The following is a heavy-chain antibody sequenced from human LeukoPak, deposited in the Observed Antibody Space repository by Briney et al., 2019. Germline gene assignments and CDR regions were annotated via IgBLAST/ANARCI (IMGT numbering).Heavy chain of an antibody. CDR2: INHSGST. CDR3: ARGRSRFLEWLPISPGYYYYMDV. CDR1: GGSFSGYY. D-gene: IGHD3-3*01. V-gene: IGHV4-34*01. Sequence: SETLSLTCAVYGGSFSGYYWSWIRQPPGKGLEWIGEINHSGSTNYNPSLKSRVTISVDTSKNQFSLKLSSVTAADTAVYYCARGRSRFLEWLPISPGYYYYMDVWGTRTPVTVSS. J-gene: IGHJ6*03.